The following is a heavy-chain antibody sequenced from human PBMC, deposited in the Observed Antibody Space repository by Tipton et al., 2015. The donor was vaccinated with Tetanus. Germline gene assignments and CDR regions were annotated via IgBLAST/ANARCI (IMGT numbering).Heavy chain of an antibody. V-gene: IGHV4-34*01. D-gene: IGHD6-19*01. CDR3: ARNTVAGTVTFDY. Sequence: TLSLTCNVSGAFGSGAYWSWIRQPPGKGLEWIGEINHSGSTNYNPSLKSRVTISVDTSKNQFSLKLSSVTAADTAVYYCARNTVAGTVTFDYWGQGTLVTVSS. CDR1: GAFGSGAY. J-gene: IGHJ4*02. CDR2: INHSGST.